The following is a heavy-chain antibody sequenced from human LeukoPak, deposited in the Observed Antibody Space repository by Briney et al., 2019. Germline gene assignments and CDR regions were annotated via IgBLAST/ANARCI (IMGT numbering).Heavy chain of an antibody. Sequence: GGSLRLSCAASGFTFSSYGMHWVRQAPGKGLEWVAVISYDGSNKYYADSVKGRFTISRDNSKNTLYLQMNSLRAEDTAVYYCAKDGSYYGSGQTDYWGQGTLVSVSS. V-gene: IGHV3-30*18. CDR1: GFTFSSYG. CDR3: AKDGSYYGSGQTDY. CDR2: ISYDGSNK. J-gene: IGHJ4*02. D-gene: IGHD3-10*01.